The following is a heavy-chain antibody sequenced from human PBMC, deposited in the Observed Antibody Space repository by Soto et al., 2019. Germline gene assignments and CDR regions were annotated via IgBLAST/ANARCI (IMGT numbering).Heavy chain of an antibody. CDR3: ARDLDGLHDDNSGPYPRPG. CDR1: GGSVSSNIYY. J-gene: IGHJ1*01. CDR2: IYYSGST. V-gene: IGHV4-31*03. D-gene: IGHD3-22*01. Sequence: SETLSLTCSVSGGSVSSNIYYWTWIRQHPGKGPEWIGHIYYSGSTYYNPSLKSRATMSLDTARNQFSLKVSSVTVADTAVYYCARDLDGLHDDNSGPYPRPGWGQGTLVTVSS.